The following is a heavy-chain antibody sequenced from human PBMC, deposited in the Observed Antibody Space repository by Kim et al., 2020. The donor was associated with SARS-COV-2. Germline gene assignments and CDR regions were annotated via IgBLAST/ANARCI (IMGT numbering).Heavy chain of an antibody. CDR3: PGGSSGPRGGMDV. D-gene: IGHD6-19*01. CDR1: GGSISSSSYY. CDR2: IYYSGST. V-gene: IGHV4-39*07. Sequence: SETLSLTCTVSGGSISSSSYYWGWIRQPPGKGLEWIGSIYYSGSTYYNPSLKSRVTISVDTSKNQFSLKLSSVTAADTAVYYCPGGSSGPRGGMDVWGQGTTVTVSS. J-gene: IGHJ6*02.